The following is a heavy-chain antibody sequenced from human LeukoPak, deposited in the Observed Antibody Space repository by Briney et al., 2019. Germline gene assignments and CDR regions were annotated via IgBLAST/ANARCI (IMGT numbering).Heavy chain of an antibody. CDR2: IYSGGST. V-gene: IGHV3-53*01. CDR1: GFTVSSIH. Sequence: GGPLRLSCAASGFTVSSIHMSWVRQAPGKGLEWVSVIYSGGSTYYADSVKGRFTVSRDNSNNTLYLQMSRLRAEGTAVCYCARDLRTVTMIALGLDVWGQGTTVTVSS. D-gene: IGHD3-22*01. CDR3: ARDLRTVTMIALGLDV. J-gene: IGHJ6*02.